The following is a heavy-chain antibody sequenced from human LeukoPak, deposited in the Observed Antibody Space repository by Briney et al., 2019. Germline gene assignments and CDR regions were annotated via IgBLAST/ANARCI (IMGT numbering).Heavy chain of an antibody. CDR3: ARVIDFWSGYYLDNAFYFDY. CDR2: VNHSGST. V-gene: IGHV4-34*01. D-gene: IGHD3-3*01. J-gene: IGHJ4*02. Sequence: SETLSLTCAVYGGSFSGYYWSWIRQPPGKGLEWIGEVNHSGSTNYNPSLKSRVTISVDTSKNQFSLKLSSVTAADTAVYYCARVIDFWSGYYLDNAFYFDYWGQGTLVTVSS. CDR1: GGSFSGYY.